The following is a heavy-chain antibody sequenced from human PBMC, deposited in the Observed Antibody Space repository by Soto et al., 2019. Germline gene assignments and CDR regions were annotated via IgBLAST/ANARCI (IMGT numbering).Heavy chain of an antibody. D-gene: IGHD5-12*01. Sequence: QVQLVQSGAEVKKPGSSVKVSCKTSGDIFSGYSISWVRQAPGQGLEWMGGIIPIFGTTNYAQRFHGRVTITADKSTSTVYMEVYSLKSEDTAVYYCARDLGSGYDPGDYWGQGTLVTVSS. CDR1: GDIFSGYS. CDR3: ARDLGSGYDPGDY. J-gene: IGHJ4*02. V-gene: IGHV1-69*14. CDR2: IIPIFGTT.